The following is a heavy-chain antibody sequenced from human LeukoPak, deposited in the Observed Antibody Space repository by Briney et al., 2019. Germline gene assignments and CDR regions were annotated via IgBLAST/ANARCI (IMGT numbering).Heavy chain of an antibody. V-gene: IGHV3-30*03. CDR3: ATLDIVVVPAAHDAFDI. CDR1: GFTLSSYW. D-gene: IGHD2-2*03. CDR2: ISYDGSNK. J-gene: IGHJ3*02. Sequence: PGGSLRLSCAASGFTLSSYWMSWVRQAPGKGLEWVAVISYDGSNKYYADSVKGRITISRDNSKNTLYLQMNSLRAEDTAVYYCATLDIVVVPAAHDAFDIWGQGTMVTVSS.